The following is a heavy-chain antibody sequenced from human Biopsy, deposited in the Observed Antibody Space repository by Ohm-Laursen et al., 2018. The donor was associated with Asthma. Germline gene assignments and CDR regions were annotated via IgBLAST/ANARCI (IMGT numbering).Heavy chain of an antibody. CDR2: IYHLGNA. D-gene: IGHD3-22*01. J-gene: IGHJ4*02. CDR1: GGSTSVSNW. CDR3: ARRWRSYDSSNYYLDQ. V-gene: IGHV4/OR15-8*01. Sequence: SQTLSLTCGVSGGSTSVSNWWSWVRQPPGRGLEWIGQIYHLGNANYNPSLKSRVTMSVDKSKNQFSLKLTSVTAADTAVYFCARRWRSYDSSNYYLDQWGQGTLVTVSS.